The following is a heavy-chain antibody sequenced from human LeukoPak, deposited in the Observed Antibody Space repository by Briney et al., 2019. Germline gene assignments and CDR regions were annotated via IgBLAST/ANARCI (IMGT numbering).Heavy chain of an antibody. CDR1: GGSISSYY. CDR3: ARDLNFSFY. J-gene: IGHJ4*02. Sequence: SETLSLTCTVSGGSISSYYWSWIRQPPGKGLEWIGYIYYSGSTNYNPSLKSRVTISVDTSKNQFSLKLSSVTAADTAVYYCARDLNFSFYWGQGTLVTVSS. D-gene: IGHD2/OR15-2a*01. V-gene: IGHV4-59*01. CDR2: IYYSGST.